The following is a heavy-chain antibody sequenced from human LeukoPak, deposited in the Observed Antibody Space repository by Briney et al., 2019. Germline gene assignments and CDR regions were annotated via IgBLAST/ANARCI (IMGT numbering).Heavy chain of an antibody. CDR3: AKPDEGGFDY. CDR1: GFTFSDYW. J-gene: IGHJ4*02. V-gene: IGHV3-7*01. Sequence: GGSLRLSCAVSGFTFSDYWMNWVRQAPGKGLEWVASINQNGGEKSYVDSVKGRFTISRDNPKNSLYLQMSSLRAEDTAVYYCAKPDEGGFDYWGQGTLVTVSS. D-gene: IGHD3-16*01. CDR2: INQNGGEK.